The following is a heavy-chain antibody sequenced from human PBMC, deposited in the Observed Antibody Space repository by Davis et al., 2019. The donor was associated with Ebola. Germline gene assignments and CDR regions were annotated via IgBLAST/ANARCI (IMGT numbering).Heavy chain of an antibody. CDR1: GFSFNDAW. Sequence: PGGSLRLSCAGSGFSFNDAWMNWVRQAPGKGLEWVGRVKNRGDGGTADYGASVKGRFTASRDDSRNRFFLQMNSLRTEDTALYYCAADLQLRTHDGYDVWGQGTLVTVSS. CDR2: VKNRGDGGTA. D-gene: IGHD5-24*01. CDR3: AADLQLRTHDGYDV. V-gene: IGHV3-15*07. J-gene: IGHJ3*01.